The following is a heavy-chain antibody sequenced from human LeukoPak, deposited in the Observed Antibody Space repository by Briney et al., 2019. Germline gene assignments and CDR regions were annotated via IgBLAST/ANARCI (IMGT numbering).Heavy chain of an antibody. J-gene: IGHJ6*03. Sequence: SETLSLTCTVSSGSISTSNYYWGWVRQPPGKALEWIGNIFYSGSTYYSPSLKSRVTISLDTSRNQFSLKLNSVTAADTAVYYCARDRPNSSSSHYYYYYMDVWDKGTTVTVSS. CDR2: IFYSGST. V-gene: IGHV4-39*07. D-gene: IGHD6-6*01. CDR3: ARDRPNSSSSHYYYYYMDV. CDR1: SGSISTSNYY.